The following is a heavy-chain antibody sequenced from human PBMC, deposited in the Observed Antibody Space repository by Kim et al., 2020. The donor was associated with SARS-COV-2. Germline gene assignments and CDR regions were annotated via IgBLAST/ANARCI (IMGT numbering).Heavy chain of an antibody. V-gene: IGHV3-30*18. CDR1: GFTFSSYG. CDR3: AKFMSTVFPG. Sequence: GGSLRLSCAASGFTFSSYGMHWVRQAPGKGLEWVAVISYDGSNKYYADSVKGRFTISRDNSKNTLYLQMNSLRAEDTAVYYCAKFMSTVFPGWGQGTLVTVSS. CDR2: ISYDGSNK. D-gene: IGHD4-17*01. J-gene: IGHJ4*02.